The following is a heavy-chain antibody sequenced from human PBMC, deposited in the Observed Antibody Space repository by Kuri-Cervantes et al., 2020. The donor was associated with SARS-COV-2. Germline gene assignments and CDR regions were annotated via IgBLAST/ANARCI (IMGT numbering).Heavy chain of an antibody. V-gene: IGHV4-59*08. Sequence: ESLKISCTVSGGSISSYYWSWIRQPPGKGLEWIGYIYYSGSTNYNPPLKSRVTISVDTSKNQFSLKLSSVTAADTAVYYCARHGFDFWSGYARTYYYYYGMDVWGQGTTVTVSS. CDR3: ARHGFDFWSGYARTYYYYYGMDV. CDR1: GGSISSYY. D-gene: IGHD3-3*01. CDR2: IYYSGST. J-gene: IGHJ6*02.